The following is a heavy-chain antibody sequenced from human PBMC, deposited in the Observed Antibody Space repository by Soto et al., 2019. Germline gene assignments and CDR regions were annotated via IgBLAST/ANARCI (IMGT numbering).Heavy chain of an antibody. CDR1: GFTFNNAW. D-gene: IGHD3-10*01. CDR2: IKSKTDGGTT. CDR3: TTDSVRDFTELHYYYYGMDV. J-gene: IGHJ6*02. V-gene: IGHV3-15*07. Sequence: PGGSLRLSCAASGFTFNNAWMNWVRQAPGKGLEWVGRIKSKTDGGTTDYAAPVKGRFTISRDDSKNTLYLQMNSLKTEDTAVYYCTTDSVRDFTELHYYYYGMDVWGQGTTVTVSS.